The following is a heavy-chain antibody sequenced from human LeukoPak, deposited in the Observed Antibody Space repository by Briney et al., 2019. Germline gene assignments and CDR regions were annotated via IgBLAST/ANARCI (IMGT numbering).Heavy chain of an antibody. CDR1: GYTLTELS. V-gene: IGHV1-24*01. CDR3: ARDLIAVAGLPFDY. D-gene: IGHD6-19*01. CDR2: FDPEDGET. Sequence: ASVKVSCKVSGYTLTELSMHWVRQAPGKGLEWMGGFDPEDGETIYAQKFQGRVTMTEDTSTDTAYMELSSLRSEDTAVYYCARDLIAVAGLPFDYWGQGTLVTVSS. J-gene: IGHJ4*02.